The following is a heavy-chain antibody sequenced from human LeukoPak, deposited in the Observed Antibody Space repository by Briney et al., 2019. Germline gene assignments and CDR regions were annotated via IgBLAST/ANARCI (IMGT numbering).Heavy chain of an antibody. D-gene: IGHD3-3*01. Sequence: GGSLRLSCAASGFTFSNYWMSWVRQAPGKGLEWVANIKQDGSENYYVDSVKGRFTISRDNAKNSLYLQMNSLRAEDTAVYYCAREFNFWSGYSLTPDYYYFYYMDVWGKGTTVTVSS. CDR1: GFTFSNYW. J-gene: IGHJ6*03. CDR3: AREFNFWSGYSLTPDYYYFYYMDV. V-gene: IGHV3-7*01. CDR2: IKQDGSEN.